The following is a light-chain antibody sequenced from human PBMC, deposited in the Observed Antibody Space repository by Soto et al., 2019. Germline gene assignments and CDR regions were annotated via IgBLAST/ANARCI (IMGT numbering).Light chain of an antibody. Sequence: DIQMTQSPSTLSASVGDGVTITCRASQSISSWLAWYQQKPGKAPKLLIYDASSLESGVPSRFSGSGSGTEFTLTISSLEPDDFATYYRQQYNRGTLRPGTKADIK. CDR1: QSISSW. CDR2: DAS. J-gene: IGKJ1*01. CDR3: QQYNRGT. V-gene: IGKV1-5*01.